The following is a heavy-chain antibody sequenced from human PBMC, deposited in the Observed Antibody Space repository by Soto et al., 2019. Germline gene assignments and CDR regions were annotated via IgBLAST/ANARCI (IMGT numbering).Heavy chain of an antibody. V-gene: IGHV2-5*02. J-gene: IGHJ6*02. Sequence: QITLKESGPTLVKPTQTLTLTCTFSGFSLNTRGVGVGWIRQPPGKALEWLALIYWDDDKRYSPSLSDRVTVTKDTSKNQVVLTLTNMVPVDTATYYCAHAFFTLWGYGMDVWGQGTTVTVSS. D-gene: IGHD3-16*01. CDR2: IYWDDDK. CDR1: GFSLNTRGVG. CDR3: AHAFFTLWGYGMDV.